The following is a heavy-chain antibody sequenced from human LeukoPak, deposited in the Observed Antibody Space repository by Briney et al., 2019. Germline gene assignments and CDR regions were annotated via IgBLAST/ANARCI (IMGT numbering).Heavy chain of an antibody. D-gene: IGHD3-22*01. J-gene: IGHJ6*03. CDR1: GFTFITNA. V-gene: IGHV3-30*04. Sequence: GGSLRLSCAAPGFTFITNAMHWVPQAPGKGLKWVAVISYDGSNKYYADSVKAGSTTPEANSKNTLYMQMNSLRAEDTAVYYCARAGSMIVVFGCYYYMDVWGKGTTVTVSS. CDR3: ARAGSMIVVFGCYYYMDV. CDR2: ISYDGSNK.